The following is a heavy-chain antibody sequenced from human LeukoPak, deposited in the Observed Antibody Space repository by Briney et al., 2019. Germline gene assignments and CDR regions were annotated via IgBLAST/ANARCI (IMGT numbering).Heavy chain of an antibody. J-gene: IGHJ3*02. V-gene: IGHV3-30*02. CDR2: IRYDGSNK. D-gene: IGHD6-19*01. CDR3: AKSIAVAATGAFDI. CDR1: GFTFSSYG. Sequence: GGSLRLSCTASGFTFSSYGMHWVRQAPGKGLEWVAFIRYDGSNKYYADSVKGRFTISRDNSKNTLYLQMNSLRAEDTAVYYCAKSIAVAATGAFDIWGQGTMVTVSS.